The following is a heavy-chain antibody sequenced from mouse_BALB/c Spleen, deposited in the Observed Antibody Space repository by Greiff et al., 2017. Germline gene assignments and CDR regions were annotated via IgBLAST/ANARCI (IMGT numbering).Heavy chain of an antibody. CDR2: ISSGGST. CDR1: GFTFSSYA. J-gene: IGHJ3*01. D-gene: IGHD1-2*01. CDR3: AATRYYGDWFAY. V-gene: IGHV5-6-5*01. Sequence: EVMLVESGGGLVKPGGSLKLSCAASGFTFSSYAMSWVRQTPEKRLEWVASISSGGSTYYPDSVKGRFTISRDNARNILYLQMSSLRSEDTAMYYWAATRYYGDWFAYWGQGTLVTVSA.